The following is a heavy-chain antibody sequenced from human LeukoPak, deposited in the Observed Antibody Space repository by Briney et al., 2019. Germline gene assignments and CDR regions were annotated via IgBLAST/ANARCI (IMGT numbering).Heavy chain of an antibody. J-gene: IGHJ5*02. Sequence: SVKVSCKASGGTLNTHIFTWVRPAPGQGLEWMGRITPIIDTTKYAQKFQGRVTITADKSTSTVYMELSSLRSEDTAVYYCARVNLRGSQYNWFDPWGQGTLVTVSS. CDR2: ITPIIDTT. V-gene: IGHV1-69*08. CDR3: ARVNLRGSQYNWFDP. D-gene: IGHD1-26*01. CDR1: GGTLNTHI.